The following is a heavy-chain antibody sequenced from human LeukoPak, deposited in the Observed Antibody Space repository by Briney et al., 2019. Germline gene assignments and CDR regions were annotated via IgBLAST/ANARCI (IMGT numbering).Heavy chain of an antibody. D-gene: IGHD3-22*01. CDR1: GFTFSSYA. CDR3: ARDRPYYYDSSGYYCNPDY. V-gene: IGHV3-23*01. J-gene: IGHJ4*02. Sequence: GGSLRLSCAASGFTFSSYAMSWVRQAPGKGLEWVSAISGSGGSTYYADSVKGRFTISRDNSKNTLYLQMNSLRAEDTAVYYCARDRPYYYDSSGYYCNPDYWGQGTLVTVSS. CDR2: ISGSGGST.